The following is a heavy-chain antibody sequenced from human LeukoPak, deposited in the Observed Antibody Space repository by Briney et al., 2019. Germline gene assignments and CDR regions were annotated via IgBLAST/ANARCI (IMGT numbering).Heavy chain of an antibody. J-gene: IGHJ4*02. Sequence: GGSLRLSCTASGFTFGDYGMSWFRQAPGKGLEWVSVIYSGGSTYYADSVKGRFTISRDNSKNTLYLQMNSLRAEDTAVYYCARDRGSDYWGQGTLVTVSS. CDR3: ARDRGSDY. D-gene: IGHD3-16*01. CDR1: GFTFGDYG. V-gene: IGHV3-66*01. CDR2: IYSGGST.